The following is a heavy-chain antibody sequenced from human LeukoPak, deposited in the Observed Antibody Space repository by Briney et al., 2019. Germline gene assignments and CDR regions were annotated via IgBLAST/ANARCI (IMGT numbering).Heavy chain of an antibody. CDR2: ISGSGGST. D-gene: IGHD2-2*01. J-gene: IGHJ2*01. Sequence: GGSLSLSCAASGFTFSSYAMSWVRQAPGKGLEWVSAISGSGGSTYYADSVKGRFTISRDNSKNTLYLQMNSLRAEDTAVYYCAKGGRVVPAAMWGYFDLWGRGTLVTVSS. CDR1: GFTFSSYA. CDR3: AKGGRVVPAAMWGYFDL. V-gene: IGHV3-23*01.